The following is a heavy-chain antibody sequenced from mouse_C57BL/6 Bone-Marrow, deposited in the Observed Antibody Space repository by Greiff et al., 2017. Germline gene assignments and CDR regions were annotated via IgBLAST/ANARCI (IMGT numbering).Heavy chain of an antibody. V-gene: IGHV1-64*01. CDR3: ARKRKITTVVFDY. CDR1: GYTFTSYW. CDR2: IHPNSGST. D-gene: IGHD1-1*01. Sequence: VQLQQPGAELVKPGASVKLSCKASGYTFTSYWMPWVKQRPGQGLEWIGMIHPNSGSTNYNEKFKSKATLTVDKSSSKAYMQLSSLTSEDSAVYYCARKRKITTVVFDYWGQGTTLTVSS. J-gene: IGHJ2*01.